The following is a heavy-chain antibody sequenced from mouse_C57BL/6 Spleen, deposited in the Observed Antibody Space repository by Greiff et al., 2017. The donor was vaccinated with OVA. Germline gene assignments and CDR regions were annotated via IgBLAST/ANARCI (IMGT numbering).Heavy chain of an antibody. CDR3: APLYGYDFAY. J-gene: IGHJ3*01. V-gene: IGHV1-61*01. CDR1: GYTFTSYW. D-gene: IGHD2-2*01. Sequence: QVQLQQPGAELVRPGSSVKLSCKASGYTFTSYWMDWVKQRPGQGLEWIGNIYPSDSETHYNQKFKDKATLTVDKSSSTAYMQLSSLTSEDSAVYYCAPLYGYDFAYWGQGTLVTVSA. CDR2: IYPSDSET.